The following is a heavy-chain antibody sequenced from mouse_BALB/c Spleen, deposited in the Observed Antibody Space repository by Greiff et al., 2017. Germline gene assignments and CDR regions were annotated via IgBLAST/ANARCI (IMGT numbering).Heavy chain of an antibody. V-gene: IGHV7-3*02. Sequence: EVKLMESGGGLVQPGGSLRLSCATSGFTFTDYYMSWVRQPPGKALEWLGFIRNKANGYTTEYSASVKGRFTISRDNSQSILYLQMNTLRAEDSATYYCARARYRSSYFDYWGQGTTLTVSS. CDR2: IRNKANGYTT. CDR1: GFTFTDYY. J-gene: IGHJ2*01. D-gene: IGHD2-14*01. CDR3: ARARYRSSYFDY.